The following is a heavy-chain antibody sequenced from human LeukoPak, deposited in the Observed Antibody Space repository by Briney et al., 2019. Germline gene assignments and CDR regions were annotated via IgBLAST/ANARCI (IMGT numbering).Heavy chain of an antibody. Sequence: KPGGSLRLSCPASGFVFSDYYMSWIRQAPGKGLEWVSYISSSGSPIYYAESVKGRFTISRDNAKNTLYLQMNSLRAEDTAVYYCAKDGIVGVYAFYYYYMDVWGKGTTVNVSS. V-gene: IGHV3-11*01. CDR1: GFVFSDYY. CDR2: ISSSGSPI. CDR3: AKDGIVGVYAFYYYYMDV. D-gene: IGHD5/OR15-5a*01. J-gene: IGHJ6*03.